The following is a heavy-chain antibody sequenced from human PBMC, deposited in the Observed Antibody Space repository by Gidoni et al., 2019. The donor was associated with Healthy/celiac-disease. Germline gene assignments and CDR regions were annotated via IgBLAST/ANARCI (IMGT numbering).Heavy chain of an antibody. D-gene: IGHD3-3*01. Sequence: EVQLLESGGGLVQPGGYLRLCCAASGFTFSSYAMSWVRQAPGKGLEWVSAISGSGGSTYYADSVKGRFTISRDNSKNTLYLQMNSLRAEDTAVYYCAKDVFWSGCNWFDPWGQGTLVTVSS. CDR1: GFTFSSYA. CDR3: AKDVFWSGCNWFDP. CDR2: ISGSGGST. V-gene: IGHV3-23*01. J-gene: IGHJ5*02.